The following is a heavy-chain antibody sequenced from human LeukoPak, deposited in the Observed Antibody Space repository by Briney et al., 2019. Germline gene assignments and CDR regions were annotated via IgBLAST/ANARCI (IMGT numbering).Heavy chain of an antibody. V-gene: IGHV3-7*01. CDR2: VKQDGSEK. D-gene: IGHD1-26*01. CDR1: GFTFSNYW. J-gene: IGHJ4*02. CDR3: ARDLGKWEPQDY. Sequence: GGSLRLSCAASGFTFSNYWMSWVRQAPGKGLEWVANVKQDGSEKYYVDSVKGRFTISRDNAKNLLFVQMNSLRAEDTAVYYCARDLGKWEPQDYWGQGTLVTVSS.